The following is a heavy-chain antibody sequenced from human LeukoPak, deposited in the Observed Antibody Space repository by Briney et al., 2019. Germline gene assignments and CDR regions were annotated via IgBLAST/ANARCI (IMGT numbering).Heavy chain of an antibody. D-gene: IGHD6-19*01. CDR3: AKEPIAVAGTFDY. CDR1: GFTFSSYA. V-gene: IGHV3-23*01. J-gene: IGHJ4*02. CDR2: ISGSGHST. Sequence: GGSLRLSGAASGFTFSSYAMSWVRQAPGKGLEWVSAISGSGHSTFYADSVKGRFTISRDNSKNTLYLQMNSLRAEDTALYYCAKEPIAVAGTFDYWGQGTLVTVSS.